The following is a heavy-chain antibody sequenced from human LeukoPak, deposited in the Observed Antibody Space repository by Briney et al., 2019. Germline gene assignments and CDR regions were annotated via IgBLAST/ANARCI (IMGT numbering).Heavy chain of an antibody. D-gene: IGHD3-22*01. CDR1: GFPFNSSA. J-gene: IGHJ4*02. Sequence: SVKVSCKASGFPFNSSAVQWVRQARGQRLEWIGWIVVGSGNTKYAQKFQERVSVTRDMSTNTAYMELSSLRSEDTAFYYCAAGYYDSSGYYLTCPNWGQGTLVTVSS. V-gene: IGHV1-58*01. CDR3: AAGYYDSSGYYLTCPN. CDR2: IVVGSGNT.